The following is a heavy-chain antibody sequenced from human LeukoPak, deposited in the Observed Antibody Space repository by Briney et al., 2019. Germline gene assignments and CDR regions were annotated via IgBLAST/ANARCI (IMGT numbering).Heavy chain of an antibody. CDR2: ISYDGSNK. J-gene: IGHJ3*02. Sequence: GGSLRLSCAASGFTFSSYAMHWVRQAPGKGLEWVAVISYDGSNKYYADSVKGRFTISRDNCKNTLYLQMNSLRAEDTAVYYCARDLGYGDYAALAFDIWGQGTMVTVSS. CDR1: GFTFSSYA. D-gene: IGHD4-17*01. V-gene: IGHV3-30-3*01. CDR3: ARDLGYGDYAALAFDI.